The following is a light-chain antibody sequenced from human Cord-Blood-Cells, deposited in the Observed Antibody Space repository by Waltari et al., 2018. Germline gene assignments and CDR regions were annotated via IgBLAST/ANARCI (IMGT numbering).Light chain of an antibody. Sequence: QSALTQPASVSGSPGQSITISCTGTSSDVGGYNYVSWYQQHPGKAPKLMIYDVSKRPSGVSNRFSGSKSGNTASLTISGLQAEDDADYYCSSYTSSSTFVFGTVTKVTVL. CDR3: SSYTSSSTFV. J-gene: IGLJ1*01. CDR2: DVS. CDR1: SSDVGGYNY. V-gene: IGLV2-14*01.